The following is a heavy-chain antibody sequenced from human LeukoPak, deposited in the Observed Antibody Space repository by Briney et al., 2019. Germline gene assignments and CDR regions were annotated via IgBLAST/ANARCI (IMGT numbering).Heavy chain of an antibody. CDR2: IDDSGDT. V-gene: IGHV4-59*01. J-gene: IGHJ4*02. CDR3: ASAGSTSFGTIIHY. Sequence: SETLSLTCTVSGGSISRYYWSWIRRPPGKGLEWIGYIDDSGDTNYNPSLNSRVTISADTTKNPFSMNLMSVTAADTAVYYCASAGSTSFGTIIHYGGQGTLVTVSS. D-gene: IGHD6-6*01. CDR1: GGSISRYY.